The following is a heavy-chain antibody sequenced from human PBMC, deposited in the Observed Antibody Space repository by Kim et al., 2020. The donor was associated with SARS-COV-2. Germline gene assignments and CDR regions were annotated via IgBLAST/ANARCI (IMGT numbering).Heavy chain of an antibody. D-gene: IGHD2-15*01. CDR2: VFHSGSA. V-gene: IGHV4-59*11. Sequence: SETLSLTCTVSGVSITSHYWTWIRQPPGKGLEWIGHVFHSGSANYNPSLKSRVTMSVDTSKNQLSLQLSSMTAADTAAYYCAREGYFDGGSFFFAFWGQG. J-gene: IGHJ4*02. CDR3: AREGYFDGGSFFFAF. CDR1: GVSITSHY.